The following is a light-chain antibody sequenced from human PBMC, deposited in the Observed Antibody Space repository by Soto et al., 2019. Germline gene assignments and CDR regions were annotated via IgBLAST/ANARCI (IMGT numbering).Light chain of an antibody. J-gene: IGLJ2*01. CDR3: QTWGSGIVV. Sequence: QPVLTQSPSASASLGASVKLTCTLSSGHSNYAIAWHQQQSEKGPRYLMKLNSDGSHSKGDGIPDRFSGSSSGAERYLTIPRLQSEDEADFYRQTWGSGIVVFGGGTKVTVL. CDR2: LNSDGSH. V-gene: IGLV4-69*01. CDR1: SGHSNYA.